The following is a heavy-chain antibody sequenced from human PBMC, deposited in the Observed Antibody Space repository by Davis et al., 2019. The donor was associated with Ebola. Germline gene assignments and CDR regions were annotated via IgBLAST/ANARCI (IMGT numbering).Heavy chain of an antibody. CDR2: ISSGVGVP. D-gene: IGHD2-8*01. J-gene: IGHJ4*02. CDR3: ARGAWSIWDY. Sequence: GESLKISCAASGFTFTTYAMMWVRQAPGKGLEWVSSISSGVGVPYYADSVKDRFTISRDNSKNTLYLQLNSLRPEDAATYYCARGAWSIWDYWGRGTPVTVSS. CDR1: GFTFTTYA. V-gene: IGHV3-23*01.